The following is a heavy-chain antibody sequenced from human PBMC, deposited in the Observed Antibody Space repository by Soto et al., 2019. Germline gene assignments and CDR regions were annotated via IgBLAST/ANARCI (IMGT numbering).Heavy chain of an antibody. CDR3: ASIGITGTTGTLWYYYYGMDV. CDR2: INPSGGST. Sequence: ASVKVSCKASGYTFTSYYMHWVRQAPGQGLEWMGIINPSGGSTSYAQKFQGRVTMTRDTSTSTVYMELSSPRSEDTAVYYCASIGITGTTGTLWYYYYGMDVWGQGTTVTVSS. CDR1: GYTFTSYY. J-gene: IGHJ6*02. D-gene: IGHD1-20*01. V-gene: IGHV1-46*01.